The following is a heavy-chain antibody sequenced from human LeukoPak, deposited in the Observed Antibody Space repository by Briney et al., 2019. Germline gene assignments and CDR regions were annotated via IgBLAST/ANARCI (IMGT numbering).Heavy chain of an antibody. CDR3: ARATDYYDSSGYD. V-gene: IGHV3-30*02. Sequence: PGGSLRLSCAASGFTFSSYGMHWVRQAPGKGLEWVAFIQYDGSNKFYADSVKGRFTISRDNSKNTLYLQMNSLRAEDTAVYYCARATDYYDSSGYDWGQGTLVTVSS. J-gene: IGHJ4*02. D-gene: IGHD3-22*01. CDR1: GFTFSSYG. CDR2: IQYDGSNK.